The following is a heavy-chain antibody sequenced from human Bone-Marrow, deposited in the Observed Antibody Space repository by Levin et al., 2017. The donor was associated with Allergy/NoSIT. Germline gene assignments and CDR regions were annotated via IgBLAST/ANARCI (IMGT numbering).Heavy chain of an antibody. CDR3: ARLGVVTEYFDL. CDR2: IYYSGRT. CDR1: GGFTNRSY. V-gene: IGHV4-59*08. J-gene: IGHJ2*01. D-gene: IGHD2-21*02. Sequence: SQTLSLPCTGSGGFTNRSYWNWIRQPPGQGLEWIGYIYYSGRTNYNPSLKSRVTISVDTSKKQFSLNLSSVTAADTAVYYCARLGVVTEYFDLWGRGTLVTVSS.